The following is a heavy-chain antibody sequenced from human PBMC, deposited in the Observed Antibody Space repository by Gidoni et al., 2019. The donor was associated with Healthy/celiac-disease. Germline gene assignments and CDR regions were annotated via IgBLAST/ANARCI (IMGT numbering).Heavy chain of an antibody. V-gene: IGHV4-31*02. J-gene: IGHJ6*03. CDR2: NSYSGST. CDR1: GTYY. Sequence: GTYYWSWVRQYPGQGLEWIGYNSYSGSTYYNPSPQSRVTTSVDTSKNQFYLKLRSVTAADTAVYYCARGYGSGSSPPCWYYYYMGVWGKGTTVTVSS. CDR3: ARGYGSGSSPPCWYYYYMGV. D-gene: IGHD3-10*01.